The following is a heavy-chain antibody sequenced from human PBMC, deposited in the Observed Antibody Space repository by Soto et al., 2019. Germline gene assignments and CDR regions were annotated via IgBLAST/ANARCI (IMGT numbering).Heavy chain of an antibody. CDR1: GGSFMSQA. CDR3: ARGSYDSYAGFFGMAV. Sequence: QVQVVQSGAEVKKPGSSVKVSCKTSGGSFMSQAISWVRQAPGQGPEWMGGIIPFSGTVTYTQRFQGRLTLTADEPTKTAYMELSSLRSEDTAVYYCARGSYDSYAGFFGMAVWGQGTKVTVS. D-gene: IGHD3-10*01. CDR2: IIPFSGTV. V-gene: IGHV1-69*01. J-gene: IGHJ6*02.